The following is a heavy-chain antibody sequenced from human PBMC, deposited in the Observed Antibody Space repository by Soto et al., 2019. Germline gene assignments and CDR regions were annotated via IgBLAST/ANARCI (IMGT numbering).Heavy chain of an antibody. CDR2: IYYSGST. D-gene: IGHD3-22*01. CDR1: GDSITSGESY. J-gene: IGHJ6*02. Sequence: PSETLSLTCTVSGDSITSGESYWSWIRQPPGKGLEWIGYIYYSGSTYYNPSLKSRISISVDTSKDQFSLKLRSVTAADTAVYYCARDLATMPGRCESRPTDYGMDVWGQGTTVTVSS. CDR3: ARDLATMPGRCESRPTDYGMDV. V-gene: IGHV4-30-4*01.